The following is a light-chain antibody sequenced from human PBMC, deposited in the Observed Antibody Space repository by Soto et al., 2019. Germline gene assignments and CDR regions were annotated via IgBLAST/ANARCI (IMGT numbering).Light chain of an antibody. CDR3: LLYLDDTWV. Sequence: QAVVTQEPSLTVSPGGTVTLTCASSTGAVTSDYYANWFQQKPGQVPTTLIYSTNNRHSCTPARFSGSLLGGKAALTLSGVKPDDEAAYPCLLYLDDTWVFGGATQLTVL. CDR1: TGAVTSDYY. J-gene: IGLJ3*02. CDR2: STN. V-gene: IGLV7-43*01.